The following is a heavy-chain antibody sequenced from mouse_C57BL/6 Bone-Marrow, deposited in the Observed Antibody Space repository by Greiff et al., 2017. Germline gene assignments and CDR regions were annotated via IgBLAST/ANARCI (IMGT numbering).Heavy chain of an antibody. CDR2: IDPSDSYT. CDR3: ARETTAVEGWFAY. J-gene: IGHJ3*01. V-gene: IGHV1-69*01. CDR1: GYTFTSYW. Sequence: QVQLQQPGAELVMPGASVKLSCKASGYTFTSYWMRWVKQRPGQGLEWIGEIDPSDSYTNYNQQFKGKATLTVDKSSSTAYMQFSSLTSEDSAVXYWARETTAVEGWFAYGGQGTRVTVSA. D-gene: IGHD1-1*01.